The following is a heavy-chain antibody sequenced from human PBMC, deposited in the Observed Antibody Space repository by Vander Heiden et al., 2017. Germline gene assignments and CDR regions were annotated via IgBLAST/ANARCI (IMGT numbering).Heavy chain of an antibody. CDR3: ARYCSSTSCYKFDS. J-gene: IGHJ4*02. V-gene: IGHV1-8*01. CDR2: MDPKTGNT. D-gene: IGHD2-2*01. CDR1: GYTFSNNE. Sequence: QEQLVQSGAEVRKPGASVQVSCKASGYTFSNNEINWVRQAAGKGLEWVGWMDPKTGNTGYAQKFQGRVTMTRNTSITTAYMEVTRLTSEDTAVYYCARYCSSTSCYKFDSWGQGTLVSVSS.